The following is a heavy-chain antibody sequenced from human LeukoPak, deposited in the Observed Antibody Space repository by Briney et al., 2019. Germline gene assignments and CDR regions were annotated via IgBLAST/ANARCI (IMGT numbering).Heavy chain of an antibody. J-gene: IGHJ4*02. D-gene: IGHD6-6*01. V-gene: IGHV1-2*02. Sequence: ASVKVSCKASGYTFTGYYIHWVRQAPGQGLEWMGWINPNSGGTNYAQNLEGRVTMTRDTSISTAYMELSSLTSDYTAVYYCARALSSLRLYYFDYWGQGTLITVSS. CDR3: ARALSSLRLYYFDY. CDR2: INPNSGGT. CDR1: GYTFTGYY.